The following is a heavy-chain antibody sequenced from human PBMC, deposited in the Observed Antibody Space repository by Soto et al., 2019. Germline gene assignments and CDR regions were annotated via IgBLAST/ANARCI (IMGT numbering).Heavy chain of an antibody. CDR2: IYYSGST. CDR1: GGSISSSSYY. Sequence: SETLSLTCTVSGGSISSSSYYWGWIRQPPGKGLEWIGSIYYSGSTYYNPSLKSRVTISVDTSKNQFSLKLSSVTAADTAVYYCARGSGYDFGIDYWGQGTLVTVSS. CDR3: ARGSGYDFGIDY. V-gene: IGHV4-39*01. J-gene: IGHJ4*02. D-gene: IGHD5-12*01.